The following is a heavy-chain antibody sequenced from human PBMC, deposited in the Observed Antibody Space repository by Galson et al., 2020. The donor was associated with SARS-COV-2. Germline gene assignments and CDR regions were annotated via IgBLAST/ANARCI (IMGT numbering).Heavy chain of an antibody. V-gene: IGHV1-24*01. CDR1: GYTLTELS. J-gene: IGHJ6*02. CDR3: ATNPLPSLDYGDYQPPRPCSYYGMDV. CDR2: FDPEDGET. Sequence: ASVNVSCKVSGYTLTELSMHWVRQAPGKGLEWMGGFDPEDGETIYAQKFQGRVTMTEDTSTDAAYMELSSLRSEDTAVYYCATNPLPSLDYGDYQPPRPCSYYGMDVWGQGTTVTVSS. D-gene: IGHD4-17*01.